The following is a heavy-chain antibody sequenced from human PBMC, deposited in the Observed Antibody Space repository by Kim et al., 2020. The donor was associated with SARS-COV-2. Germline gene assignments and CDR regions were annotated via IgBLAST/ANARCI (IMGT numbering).Heavy chain of an antibody. V-gene: IGHV3-13*01. J-gene: IGHJ6*02. CDR3: ARGIAVAGTGLNYYYYGMDV. Sequence: GGSLRLSCGASGFTFSSYDMHWVRQATGKGLEWVSAIGTAGDTYYPGSVKGRFTISRENAKNSLYLQMNSLRAGDTAVYYCARGIAVAGTGLNYYYYGMDVWGQGTTVTVSS. CDR2: IGTAGDT. D-gene: IGHD6-19*01. CDR1: GFTFSSYD.